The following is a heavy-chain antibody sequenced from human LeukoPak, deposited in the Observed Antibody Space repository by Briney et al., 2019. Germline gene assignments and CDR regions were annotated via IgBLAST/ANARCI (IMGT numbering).Heavy chain of an antibody. J-gene: IGHJ4*02. CDR1: GFTFSSYW. CDR3: AKLSGVAGTRRYFDY. D-gene: IGHD6-19*01. CDR2: INSDGSST. Sequence: GGSLRLSCAASGFTFSSYWMHWVRQAPGKGLVWVSRINSDGSSTSYADSVKGRFTISRDNAKNTLYLQMNSLRAEDTAVHYCAKLSGVAGTRRYFDYWGQGTLVTVSS. V-gene: IGHV3-74*01.